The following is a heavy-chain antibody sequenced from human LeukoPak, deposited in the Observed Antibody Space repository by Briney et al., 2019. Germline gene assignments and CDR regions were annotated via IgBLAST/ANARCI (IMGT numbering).Heavy chain of an antibody. CDR2: IKLDGSER. J-gene: IGHJ4*02. V-gene: IGHV3-7*01. D-gene: IGHD3-22*01. Sequence: GGSLRLSCAASGFTFSNYWMSWVRQAPGKGLERVANIKLDGSERYYVDSVKGRFTISRDNAENSLYLQMNSLRAEDTAVYYCARDDSYSSGYYAYWGQGTLVSVSS. CDR1: GFTFSNYW. CDR3: ARDDSYSSGYYAY.